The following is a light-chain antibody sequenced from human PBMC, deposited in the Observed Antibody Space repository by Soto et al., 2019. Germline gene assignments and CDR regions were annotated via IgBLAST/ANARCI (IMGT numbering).Light chain of an antibody. CDR1: QSISTY. CDR3: QQSYSTPPT. Sequence: DIRMTQSPSSLSASVGDRVTITCRASQSISTYLNWYQQKPGKAPELMIFAASSLQSGVPSRFSGSGSGTDFTLTISSLQPEDFATYYCQQSYSTPPTFGGGTKVDVK. V-gene: IGKV1-39*01. CDR2: AAS. J-gene: IGKJ4*01.